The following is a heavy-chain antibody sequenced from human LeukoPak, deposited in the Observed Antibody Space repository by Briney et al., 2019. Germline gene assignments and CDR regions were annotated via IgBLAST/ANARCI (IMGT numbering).Heavy chain of an antibody. CDR3: ARENPAAPFDY. V-gene: IGHV4-39*02. CDR1: GGSISSSSYY. Sequence: PSETLSLTCTVSGGSISSSSYYWGWIRQPPGKGLEWIGSIYYSGSTYYNPSLKSRVTISVDTSKNQFSLKLSSVTAADTAVYYCARENPAAPFDYWGQGTLVTVSS. D-gene: IGHD2-2*01. J-gene: IGHJ4*02. CDR2: IYYSGST.